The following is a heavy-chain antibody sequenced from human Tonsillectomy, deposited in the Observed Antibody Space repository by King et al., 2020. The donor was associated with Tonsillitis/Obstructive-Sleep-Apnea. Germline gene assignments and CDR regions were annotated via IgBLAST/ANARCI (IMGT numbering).Heavy chain of an antibody. V-gene: IGHV1-3*01. Sequence: QLVQSGAEVKKPGASVKVSCKASGYTFTGFAMHWVRQAPGQRLEWMALISPAKCNTKCAQKFQGRVTITRDTSASTAYMELSSLTSEDTAVYYCVRDDGSTWLFDNWGQGTLVTVSS. CDR3: VRDDGSTWLFDN. CDR2: ISPAKCNT. D-gene: IGHD6-13*01. J-gene: IGHJ4*02. CDR1: GYTFTGFA.